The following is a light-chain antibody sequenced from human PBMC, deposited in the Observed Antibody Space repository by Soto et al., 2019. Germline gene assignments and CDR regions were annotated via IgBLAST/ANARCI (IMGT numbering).Light chain of an antibody. Sequence: EIVFTQSPGTLSVSPGDRATLSCRTSQSVSNNYLAWYQQKPGQAPRLLIYGASSRATGIPDRFSGSGSGTDFTLSISRLEPEDFAVYYCQQYSSLWTFGQGTKVDIK. CDR1: QSVSNNY. CDR3: QQYSSLWT. J-gene: IGKJ1*01. V-gene: IGKV3-20*01. CDR2: GAS.